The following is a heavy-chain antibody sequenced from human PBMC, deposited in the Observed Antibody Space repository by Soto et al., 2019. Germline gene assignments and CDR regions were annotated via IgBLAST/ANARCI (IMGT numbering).Heavy chain of an antibody. D-gene: IGHD2-21*02. CDR1: GGTFSNDA. Sequence: QVHLVQSGAEVKKSGSSVRVSCTASGGTFSNDAISWVRQAPGQGLEWLGRIIPFFGPPDYSQSFQGRLTNTADQSTGTAYMDLRSLRSYDTAVYYCAREVVTETTLGYFDYWGQGTLVTVSS. V-gene: IGHV1-69*01. J-gene: IGHJ4*02. CDR3: AREVVTETTLGYFDY. CDR2: IIPFFGPP.